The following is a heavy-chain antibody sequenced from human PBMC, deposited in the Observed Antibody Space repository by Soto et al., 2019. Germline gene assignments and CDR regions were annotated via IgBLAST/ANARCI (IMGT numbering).Heavy chain of an antibody. J-gene: IGHJ6*02. CDR1: GGTFSSYA. D-gene: IGHD5-18*01. V-gene: IGHV1-69*01. Sequence: QVQLVQSGAEVKKPGSSVKVSCKASGGTFSSYAISWVRQAPGQGLEWMGGIIPIFGTANYAQKFQGRVTITADESTSTAYMELSSLRSEDTAVYYCASRKAETEKTAMVRFLYYYGMDVWGQGTTVTVSS. CDR2: IIPIFGTA. CDR3: ASRKAETEKTAMVRFLYYYGMDV.